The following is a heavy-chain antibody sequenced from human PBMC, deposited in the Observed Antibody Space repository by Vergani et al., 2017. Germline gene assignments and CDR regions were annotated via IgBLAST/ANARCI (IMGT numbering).Heavy chain of an antibody. CDR3: AKAQHIYCGGDCYFDY. D-gene: IGHD2-21*02. CDR2: IYHSGST. CDR1: GGSISSGGYS. V-gene: IGHV4-30-2*01. Sequence: QLQLQESGPGLVKPSETLSLTCTVSGGSISSGGYSWSWIRQPPGKGLEWIGYIYHSGSTYYNPSLKSRVTISVDRSKNQFSLKLSSVTAADTAVYYCAKAQHIYCGGDCYFDYWGQGTLVTVSS. J-gene: IGHJ4*02.